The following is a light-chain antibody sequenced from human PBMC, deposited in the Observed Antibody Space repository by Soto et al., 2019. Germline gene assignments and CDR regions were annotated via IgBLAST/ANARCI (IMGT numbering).Light chain of an antibody. J-gene: IGLJ1*01. Sequence: QSALTQPRSVSGSPGQSVTISCTGTSSDVGGYNYVSWYQHHPGKAPKLIIYEVTKRPSGVPDRFSGSRSGTTASLTVSGLQAEDEADYYCGSYAGGNTFVFGTGTKVTVL. V-gene: IGLV2-11*01. CDR2: EVT. CDR1: SSDVGGYNY. CDR3: GSYAGGNTFV.